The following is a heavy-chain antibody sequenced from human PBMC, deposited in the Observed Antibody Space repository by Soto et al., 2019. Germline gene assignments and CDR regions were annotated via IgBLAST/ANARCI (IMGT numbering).Heavy chain of an antibody. D-gene: IGHD1-26*01. CDR2: VSGYNRNT. V-gene: IGHV1-18*01. Sequence: QVQLVQSGVDVKMPGASVKLSCKTYGYTFTNYGVTWVRQVSGQGLEWIGWVSGYNRNTNYAQKFEDRATMTTDTPTNTAHRELRRLRSDDTGIYYGAGERKWEPLIYWGRGTLLTVS. CDR1: GYTFTNYG. CDR3: AGERKWEPLIY. J-gene: IGHJ4*02.